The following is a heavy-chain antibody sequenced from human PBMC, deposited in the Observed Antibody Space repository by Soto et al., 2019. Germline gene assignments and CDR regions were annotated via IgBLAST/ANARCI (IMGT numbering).Heavy chain of an antibody. CDR3: ASTTPLYDDFWSGYYKHYYYYMDV. D-gene: IGHD3-3*01. V-gene: IGHV1-8*01. CDR2: MNPNSGNT. Sequence: ASLKVSCKASGYTFTSYDINWVRQATGQGLEWMGWMNPNSGNTGYAQKFQGRVTMTRNTSISTAYMELSSLRSEDTAVYYCASTTPLYDDFWSGYYKHYYYYMDVWGKGTTVTVSS. J-gene: IGHJ6*03. CDR1: GYTFTSYD.